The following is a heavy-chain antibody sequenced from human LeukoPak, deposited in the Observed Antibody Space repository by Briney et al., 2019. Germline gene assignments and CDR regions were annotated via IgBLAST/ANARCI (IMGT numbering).Heavy chain of an antibody. V-gene: IGHV1-46*01. CDR3: VREDAHTYYFDF. J-gene: IGHJ4*02. CDR1: GYTFTSYH. D-gene: IGHD2-2*01. CDR2: VKSTGDTT. Sequence: ASVKVSCKTSGYTFTSYHMHWVRQAPGQGLEWVAIVKSTGDTTVYAQKFQGRVTVTRGTSTSTVHMDLSSLSSEDTAVYYCVREDAHTYYFDFWGPGTLVTVSS.